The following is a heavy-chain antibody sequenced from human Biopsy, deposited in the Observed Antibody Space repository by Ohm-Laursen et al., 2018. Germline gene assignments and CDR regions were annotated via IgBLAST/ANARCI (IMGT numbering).Heavy chain of an antibody. Sequence: ASVKVSCKASGYTFSSYGINWVRQAPGHGLEWLGYINCKTGATNYAQKFQGTVTMTRDTSISTAYLALGSLRSADTAIYYCARDPLNGHKHFDYWGQGSLVTVSS. J-gene: IGHJ4*02. D-gene: IGHD2-8*01. CDR1: GYTFSSYG. CDR3: ARDPLNGHKHFDY. V-gene: IGHV1-2*02. CDR2: INCKTGAT.